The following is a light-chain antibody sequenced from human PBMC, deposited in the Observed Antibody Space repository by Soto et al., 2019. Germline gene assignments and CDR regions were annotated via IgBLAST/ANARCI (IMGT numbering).Light chain of an antibody. CDR1: QSVSYH. V-gene: IGKV3-15*01. CDR3: QHYHNWPIT. CDR2: GAS. Sequence: EIVLTQSPATLPLSPGDRATLSCRASQSVSYHLAWYQQKPGPAPRLLIYGASTRATGSPARFSGSGSGTEFTLTISSLQAEDVAVYYCQHYHNWPITFGQGTRLEIK. J-gene: IGKJ5*01.